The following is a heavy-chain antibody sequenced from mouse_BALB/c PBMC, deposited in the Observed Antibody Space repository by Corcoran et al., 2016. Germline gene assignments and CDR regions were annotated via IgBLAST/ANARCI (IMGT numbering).Heavy chain of an antibody. V-gene: IGHV1S136*01. D-gene: IGHD4-1*01. J-gene: IGHJ4*01. CDR3: AANWDYAMDY. Sequence: EVQLQQSGPELVKPGASVKMSCKASGYTFTSYVMHWVKQKPGQGLEWIGYINPYNDGTKYNEKLKGKATLTSDKSSSTAYMELSSLTSEDSAVYYCAANWDYAMDYWGQGTSVTVSS. CDR2: INPYNDGT. CDR1: GYTFTSYV.